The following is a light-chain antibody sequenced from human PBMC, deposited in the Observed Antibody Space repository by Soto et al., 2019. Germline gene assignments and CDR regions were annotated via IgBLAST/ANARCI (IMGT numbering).Light chain of an antibody. Sequence: QSALTQPASVSGSPGQSITISCTGTSSDVGSYNLVSWYQQHPGKAPKLMIYEGSKRPSGVSNRFSGSKSGNTASLTISGLQAEDEADYYCCSYAGSSTPYVFGTGTKLTRP. CDR3: CSYAGSSTPYV. CDR2: EGS. J-gene: IGLJ1*01. V-gene: IGLV2-23*01. CDR1: SSDVGSYNL.